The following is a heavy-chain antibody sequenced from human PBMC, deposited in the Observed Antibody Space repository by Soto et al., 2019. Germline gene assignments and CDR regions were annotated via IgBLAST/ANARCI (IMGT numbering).Heavy chain of an antibody. D-gene: IGHD5-18*01. CDR1: GYTFTSYG. J-gene: IGHJ4*02. CDR3: AEVDTALDY. Sequence: ASVKVSCKASGYTFTSYGISWVRQAPGQGLEWMGWISAYNGNTYYADSVKGRFTISRDNSKNTLYLQMNSLRAEDTAVYYCAEVDTALDYWGQGTLVTVSS. CDR2: ISAYNGNT. V-gene: IGHV1-18*01.